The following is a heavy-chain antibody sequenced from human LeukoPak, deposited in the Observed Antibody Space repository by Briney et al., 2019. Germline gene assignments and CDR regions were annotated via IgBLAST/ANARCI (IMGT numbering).Heavy chain of an antibody. J-gene: IGHJ4*02. CDR1: GYTFTAYY. CDR2: INPRSGDT. CDR3: ARPRYYGSGTYYPYYFDY. V-gene: IGHV1-2*02. Sequence: ASLKISCKASGYTFTAYYMHWVRQSAGQGLEWMGWINPRSGDTNYAERFQGRVTMTRDTSTSTAYMELSRLRSDDTAVYYCARPRYYGSGTYYPYYFDYWGQGTLVTVSS. D-gene: IGHD3-10*01.